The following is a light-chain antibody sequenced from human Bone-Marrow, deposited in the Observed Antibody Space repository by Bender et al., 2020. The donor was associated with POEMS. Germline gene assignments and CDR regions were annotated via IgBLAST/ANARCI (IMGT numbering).Light chain of an antibody. J-gene: IGLJ2*01. CDR1: SSDVGGYDY. CDR3: NSYAGSDVV. Sequence: QSALTQPRSVSGSPGQSVTISCTGTSSDVGGYDYVSWYQQHPGKAPKLMIYDVTKRPSGVPDRFSASKSGNTASLTVSGLQAEDEADYYCNSYAGSDVVFGGGTKLTVL. V-gene: IGLV2-11*01. CDR2: DVT.